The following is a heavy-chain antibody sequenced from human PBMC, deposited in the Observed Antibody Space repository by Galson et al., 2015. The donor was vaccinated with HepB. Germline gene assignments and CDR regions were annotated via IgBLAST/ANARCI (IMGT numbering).Heavy chain of an antibody. D-gene: IGHD6-19*01. J-gene: IGHJ5*02. CDR3: ARHLKAENKYSSGRNWFDP. CDR1: GYSFTSYW. CDR2: IDPSDSYT. Sequence: QSGAEVKKPGESLRISCKGSGYSFTSYWISWVRQMPGKGLEWMGRIDPSDSYTNYSPSFQGHVTISADKSISTAYLQWSSLKASDTAMYYCARHLKAENKYSSGRNWFDPWGQGTLVTVSS. V-gene: IGHV5-10-1*01.